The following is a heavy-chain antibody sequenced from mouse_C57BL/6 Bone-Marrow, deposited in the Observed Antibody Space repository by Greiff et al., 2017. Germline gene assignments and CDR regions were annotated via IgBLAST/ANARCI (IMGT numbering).Heavy chain of an antibody. CDR2: IYPRSGNT. CDR3: ARDHYYRRSLYYFDY. D-gene: IGHD1-1*01. CDR1: GYTFTSSG. J-gene: IGHJ2*01. Sequence: VQRVESGAELARPGASVKLSCKASGYTFTSSGISWVKQRTGQGLEWIGEIYPRSGNTYYNEKFKGKDTLTADKSSSTAYMELRSLTPEDSAVYFCARDHYYRRSLYYFDYWGPGTTRPASS. V-gene: IGHV1-81*01.